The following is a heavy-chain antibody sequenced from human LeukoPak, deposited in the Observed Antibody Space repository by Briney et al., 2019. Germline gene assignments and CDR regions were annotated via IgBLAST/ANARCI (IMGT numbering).Heavy chain of an antibody. CDR1: RVTFRSYV. CDR3: VKTIAGYSSGRYPGWPIDY. J-gene: IGHJ4*02. CDR2: VSGGVGDT. Sequence: GCLRLSCAASRVTFRSYVLYCVRETLGKGLWRGSGVSGGVGDTYFADSVRGGFTISRDNTKNTLFLQMDSLRAEDTAVYYCVKTIAGYSSGRYPGWPIDYWGQGTLVTVSS. V-gene: IGHV3-23*01. D-gene: IGHD6-19*01.